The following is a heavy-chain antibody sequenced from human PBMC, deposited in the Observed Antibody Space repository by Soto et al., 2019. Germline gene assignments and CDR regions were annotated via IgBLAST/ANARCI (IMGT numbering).Heavy chain of an antibody. Sequence: TSETLSLTCTVSGGSISSSSYYWGCIRQPPGKGLEWIGSIYSSGSTYYNPSLKSRVTISVDTSKNQFSLKLSSVTAADTAVYYCARRIRGRFLEWLGTNYYYYYYMDVWGKGTTITVSS. CDR3: ARRIRGRFLEWLGTNYYYYYYMDV. CDR1: GGSISSSSYY. D-gene: IGHD3-3*01. CDR2: IYSSGST. J-gene: IGHJ6*03. V-gene: IGHV4-39*01.